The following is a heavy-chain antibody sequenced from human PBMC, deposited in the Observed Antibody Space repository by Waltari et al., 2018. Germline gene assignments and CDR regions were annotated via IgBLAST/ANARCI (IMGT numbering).Heavy chain of an antibody. V-gene: IGHV3-66*02. Sequence: EVQVVESGGDLVQPGGSLRLSCAVSGFTVSTNHMNWVRQAPGKGLEWVSGIKEGGTTSYADSVRGRITVARDNSRNTVYLQMNSLRSEDTAVYYCARDVGGDGYSLYDFWGQGTLVTVSS. D-gene: IGHD2-21*01. CDR3: ARDVGGDGYSLYDF. J-gene: IGHJ4*02. CDR1: GFTVSTNH. CDR2: IKEGGTT.